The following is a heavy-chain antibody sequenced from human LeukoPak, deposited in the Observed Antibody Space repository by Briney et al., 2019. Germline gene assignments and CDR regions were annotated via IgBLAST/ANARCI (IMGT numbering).Heavy chain of an antibody. V-gene: IGHV3-7*01. Sequence: PGGGLRLGCEASGFTCRTYWMSGVRQAPGKGLEWVANIKQDGSEKYYVDSVKGRFTISRDNAKNSLYLQMNGLRAADSAEYYCATNVGYGSGNGGGYWGQGTVVTVSS. CDR3: ATNVGYGSGNGGGY. J-gene: IGHJ4*02. D-gene: IGHD3-10*01. CDR2: IKQDGSEK. CDR1: GFTCRTYW.